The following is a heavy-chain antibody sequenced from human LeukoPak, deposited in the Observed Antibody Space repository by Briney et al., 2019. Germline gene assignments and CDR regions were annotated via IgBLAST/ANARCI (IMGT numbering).Heavy chain of an antibody. CDR1: GFTFSTSP. Sequence: GGSLRLSCTVSGFTFSTSPMAWVRLAPGKGLEWVSSIHAGGKDPFCADSVKGRCTISRDNSKNILFLQLNSLRVEDTAIYFCAKGGHDFNPFYNWGQGTLVTVSS. CDR2: IHAGGKDP. V-gene: IGHV3-23*01. J-gene: IGHJ4*02. D-gene: IGHD3/OR15-3a*01. CDR3: AKGGHDFNPFYN.